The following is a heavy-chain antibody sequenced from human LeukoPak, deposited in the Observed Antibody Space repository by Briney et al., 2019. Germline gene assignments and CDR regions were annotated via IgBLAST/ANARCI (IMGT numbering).Heavy chain of an antibody. CDR2: ISGSGGST. CDR3: AKVGGGYSYGYGSAFDY. Sequence: GGSLRLSCAASGFTFSSYAMSWVRQAPGKGLEWVSAISGSGGSTYYADSVKGRFTISRDNSKNTLYLQMNSLRAEDTAAYYCAKVGGGYSYGYGSAFDYWGQGTLVTVSS. J-gene: IGHJ4*02. CDR1: GFTFSSYA. V-gene: IGHV3-23*01. D-gene: IGHD5-18*01.